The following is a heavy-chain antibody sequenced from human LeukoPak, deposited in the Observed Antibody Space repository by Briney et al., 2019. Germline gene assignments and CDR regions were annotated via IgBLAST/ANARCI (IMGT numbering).Heavy chain of an antibody. CDR3: SRGGPVAGTHKYFQH. V-gene: IGHV1-8*02. CDR1: GYTFTSYY. Sequence: ASVKVSCKASGYTFTSYYMHWVRQATGQGLEWMGWMNPNNGNADYAQTFQGRVTLTRNTSISTAYMELSSLRSEDTAVYYCSRGGPVAGTHKYFQHWGQGTLVTVSS. CDR2: MNPNNGNA. D-gene: IGHD6-19*01. J-gene: IGHJ1*01.